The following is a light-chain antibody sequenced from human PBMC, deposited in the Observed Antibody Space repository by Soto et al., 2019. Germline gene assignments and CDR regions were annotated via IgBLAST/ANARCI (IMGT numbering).Light chain of an antibody. Sequence: QSVLTQAPSVSGAPGQRVTISCTGSSSYIGAGYDVHWYQQLPGTAPKLLIYANTNRPSGVPDRFSGSKSGTSASLAITGLQAEVEADYYCQSYDDSLGGHVIFGGGTKLTVL. CDR2: ANT. J-gene: IGLJ2*01. V-gene: IGLV1-40*01. CDR1: SSYIGAGYD. CDR3: QSYDDSLGGHVI.